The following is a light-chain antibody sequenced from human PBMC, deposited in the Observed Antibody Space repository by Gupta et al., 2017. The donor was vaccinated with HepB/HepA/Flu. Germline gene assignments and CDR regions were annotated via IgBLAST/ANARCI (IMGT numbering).Light chain of an antibody. J-gene: IGKJ5*01. Sequence: EFVLTQSPDTLSLSPGERATLSCRASQSVNDYLAWYQQKPGQAPRLLIYGASSRATGIPDRFSGSGSGTDFTLTISRLEPVDFAVYYCQQDGSSPVTFGQGTRLEI. CDR1: QSVNDY. V-gene: IGKV3-20*01. CDR3: QQDGSSPVT. CDR2: GAS.